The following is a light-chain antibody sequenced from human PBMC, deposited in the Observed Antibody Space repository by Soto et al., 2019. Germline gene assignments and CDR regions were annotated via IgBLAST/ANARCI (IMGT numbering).Light chain of an antibody. CDR2: GAS. Sequence: EIVMTQSPATLSISPGERATLSCRASQRVSSNLAWYQQKPGQAPRLLIYGASTRATGIPARFSGSGSGTEFTLTISSLQSKDSAVYYCQQYKNWLALTFGGGTKVEIK. CDR3: QQYKNWLALT. V-gene: IGKV3-15*01. J-gene: IGKJ4*01. CDR1: QRVSSN.